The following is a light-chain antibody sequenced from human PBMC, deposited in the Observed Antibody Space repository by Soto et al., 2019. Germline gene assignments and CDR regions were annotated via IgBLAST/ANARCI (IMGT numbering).Light chain of an antibody. V-gene: IGLV2-23*02. CDR3: CSYAGDTTFFV. J-gene: IGLJ1*01. CDR1: SSDVGSYYP. Sequence: QFVLTQPASMSGSPGQSITISCTGTSSDVGSYYPVSWFQQHPGKAPKLIIYEVNKRPSGVSDRFSGSKSGNTASLTISGLQAADEAEYYCCSYAGDTTFFVFGTGTKLIVL. CDR2: EVN.